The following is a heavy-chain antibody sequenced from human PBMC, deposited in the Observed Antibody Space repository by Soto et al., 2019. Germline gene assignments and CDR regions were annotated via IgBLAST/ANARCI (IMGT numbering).Heavy chain of an antibody. D-gene: IGHD3-16*01. CDR2: ISDGDGAT. V-gene: IGHV3-23*01. CDR3: AKGRTFFDF. J-gene: IGHJ4*02. CDR1: GFAFSDYA. Sequence: EVHLLESGGGLVQSGGSLRLSCAASGFAFSDYAMTWVRQAPGKGLEWVSDISDGDGATHYADSVKGRFTISRDDSKNTLYLQMDSLRAEDAAVYYGAKGRTFFDFWGQGTLVTVSS.